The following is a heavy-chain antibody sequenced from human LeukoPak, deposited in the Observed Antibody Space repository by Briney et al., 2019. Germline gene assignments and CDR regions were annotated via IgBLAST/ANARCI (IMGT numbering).Heavy chain of an antibody. V-gene: IGHV3-23*01. CDR3: AKGLDIVVVPAAYKGDAFDI. CDR1: GFTFSSYA. D-gene: IGHD2-2*03. J-gene: IGHJ3*02. CDR2: ISGSGGST. Sequence: GGSLRLSCAASGFTFSSYAMSWVRQAPGKGLEWVSAISGSGGSTYYADSVKGRFTISRDNSKNTLYLQMNSLRAEDTAVYYCAKGLDIVVVPAAYKGDAFDIWGQGTMVTVSS.